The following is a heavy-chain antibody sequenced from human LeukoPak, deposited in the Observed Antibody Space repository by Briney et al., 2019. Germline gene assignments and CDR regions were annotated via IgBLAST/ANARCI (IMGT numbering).Heavy chain of an antibody. J-gene: IGHJ4*02. D-gene: IGHD6-25*01. CDR1: GYIFTNHY. V-gene: IGHV1-46*01. Sequence: ASVKVSCKASGYIFTNHYMHWVRQAPGQGLEWMGLINPSGSSTLYAQKFQGRVTMTRDMSTSTVCMELNSLRAEDTAVYYCAKGGVDYWGQGTLVTVSS. CDR2: INPSGSST. CDR3: AKGGVDY.